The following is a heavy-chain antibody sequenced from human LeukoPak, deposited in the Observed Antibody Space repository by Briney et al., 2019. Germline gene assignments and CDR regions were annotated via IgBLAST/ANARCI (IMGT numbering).Heavy chain of an antibody. J-gene: IGHJ4*02. D-gene: IGHD6-19*01. V-gene: IGHV3-48*03. CDR1: GFTFSSYE. CDR3: ARDCSSGWYYFDY. CDR2: ISSSGSTI. Sequence: GGSLRLSCAASGFTFSSYEMNWVRQAPGKGLEWVSYISSSGSTIYYADSVKGRFTISRDNARNSLYLQMNSLRAEDTAVYYCARDCSSGWYYFDYWGQGTLVTVSS.